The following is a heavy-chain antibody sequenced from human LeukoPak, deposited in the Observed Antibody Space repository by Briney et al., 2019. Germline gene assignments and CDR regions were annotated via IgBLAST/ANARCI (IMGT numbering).Heavy chain of an antibody. J-gene: IGHJ6*03. V-gene: IGHV3-30*01. Sequence: GGSLRLSCAASGFTFSSYAMHWVRQAPGKGLEWVAVISYDGSNKYYADSVKGRFTISRDNSKNTLYLQMNSLRAEDTAVYYCARDYCSSTSCSYYYYYMDVWGKETTVTVSS. CDR3: ARDYCSSTSCSYYYYYMDV. CDR1: GFTFSSYA. CDR2: ISYDGSNK. D-gene: IGHD2-2*01.